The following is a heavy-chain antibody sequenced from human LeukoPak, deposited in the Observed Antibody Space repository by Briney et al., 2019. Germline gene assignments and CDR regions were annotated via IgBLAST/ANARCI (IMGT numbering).Heavy chain of an antibody. V-gene: IGHV4-34*01. D-gene: IGHD3-22*01. CDR3: ARWGYSDYYDSSGYYFFDY. CDR1: GGSLSDYY. CDR2: IYYSGST. Sequence: SETLSLTCAVYGGSLSDYYWSWIRQPPGKGLEWIGSIYYSGSTYYNPSLKSRVTISVDTSKNQFSLKLSSVTAADTAVYYCARWGYSDYYDSSGYYFFDYWGQGTLVTVSS. J-gene: IGHJ4*02.